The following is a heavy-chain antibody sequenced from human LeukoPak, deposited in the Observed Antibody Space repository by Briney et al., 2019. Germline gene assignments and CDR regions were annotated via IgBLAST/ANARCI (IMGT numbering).Heavy chain of an antibody. J-gene: IGHJ4*02. CDR1: GFTVSSNY. CDR3: ARQGTGLDY. CDR2: IHGVGDT. D-gene: IGHD1-1*01. Sequence: GGSLRLSCKVSGFTVSSNYMSWVRQAPGKGLEWVSIIHGVGDTFYADSVKGRFTISRDNSNNMVYLQMNSLTVEDTAVYYCARQGTGLDYWGQGTLVTVSS. V-gene: IGHV3-53*01.